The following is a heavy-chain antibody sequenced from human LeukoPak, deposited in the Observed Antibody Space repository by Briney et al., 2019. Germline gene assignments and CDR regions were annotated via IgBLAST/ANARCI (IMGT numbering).Heavy chain of an antibody. Sequence: PSETLSLTRTLSCRSISSYYWSWIRQPPGKGLEWIGYIYYSGSNNYNPPLKSQATIPVDTPKNQFFLKLTSVTATDTPVHYCAGDCAPYDFWSGYYLNWFDPWGQGTLVTVSS. V-gene: IGHV4-59*12. CDR2: IYYSGSN. CDR3: AGDCAPYDFWSGYYLNWFDP. J-gene: IGHJ5*02. CDR1: CRSISSYY. D-gene: IGHD3-3*01.